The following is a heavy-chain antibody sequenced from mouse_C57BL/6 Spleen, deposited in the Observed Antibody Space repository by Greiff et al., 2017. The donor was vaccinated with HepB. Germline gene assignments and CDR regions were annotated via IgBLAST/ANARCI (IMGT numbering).Heavy chain of an antibody. Sequence: EVQLQESGGDLVKPGGSLKLSCAASGFTFSSYGMSWVRQTPDKRLEWVATISSGGSYTYYPDSVKGRFTISRDNAKNTLYLQMSSLKSEDTAMYYCARHEFYYWGQGTLVTVSA. J-gene: IGHJ3*01. CDR3: ARHEFYY. CDR1: GFTFSSYG. V-gene: IGHV5-6*01. CDR2: ISSGGSYT.